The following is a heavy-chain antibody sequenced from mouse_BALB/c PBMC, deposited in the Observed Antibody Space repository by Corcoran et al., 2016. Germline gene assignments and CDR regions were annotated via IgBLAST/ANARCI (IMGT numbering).Heavy chain of an antibody. Sequence: EVQLQQSGAELVKPGASVKLSCTASGFKIKDTYMHWVKQRPEQGLEWIGRIDPANGNTKYDPKFQGKATITEDTSSNTAYLKLIILTSEDTAVYYCANWDLYFDVWGAGTTFTVSS. CDR3: ANWDLYFDV. V-gene: IGHV14-3*02. J-gene: IGHJ1*01. CDR2: IDPANGNT. D-gene: IGHD4-1*01. CDR1: GFKIKDTY.